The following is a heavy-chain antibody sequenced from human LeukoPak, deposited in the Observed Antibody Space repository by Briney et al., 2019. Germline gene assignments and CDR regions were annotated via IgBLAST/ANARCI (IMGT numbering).Heavy chain of an antibody. V-gene: IGHV4-59*01. J-gene: IGHJ4*02. CDR1: GGSISSYY. CDR3: ARAPGSGSYDG. CDR2: IYYSGST. Sequence: SETLSLTCTASGGSISSYYWSWIRQPPGKGLEWIGYIYYSGSTNYNPSLKSRVTISVDTSKNQFSLKLSSVTAADTAVYYCARAPGSGSYDGWGQGTLVTVSS. D-gene: IGHD3-10*01.